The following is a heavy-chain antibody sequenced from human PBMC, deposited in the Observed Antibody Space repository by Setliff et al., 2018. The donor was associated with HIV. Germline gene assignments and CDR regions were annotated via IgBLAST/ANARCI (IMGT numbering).Heavy chain of an antibody. V-gene: IGHV1-2*06. CDR2: IIPNSGGT. CDR1: GYTFTAYF. D-gene: IGHD2-8*01. Sequence: ASVKVSCKASGYTFTAYFMHWVRQAPGQGLQWMGRIIPNSGGTNYSQKFQGRVTMTRDTSISTAYMELSRLRADDTAVYYCATKVYCTNGVCLDAFDIWVQGTMVTVSS. CDR3: ATKVYCTNGVCLDAFDI. J-gene: IGHJ3*02.